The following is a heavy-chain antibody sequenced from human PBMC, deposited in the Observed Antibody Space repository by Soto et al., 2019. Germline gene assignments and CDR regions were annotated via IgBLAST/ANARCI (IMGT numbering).Heavy chain of an antibody. Sequence: QVQLQQWGAGLLKPSETLSLTCAVYGGSFSGYYWNWIRQPPGKGLEWIGEINHSGSTNYNPSLKSRVTISVDTSKNQFSLKLSSVTAADTAVYYCARVGRGYSLDYWGQGTLVTVSS. CDR2: INHSGST. J-gene: IGHJ4*02. CDR3: ARVGRGYSLDY. D-gene: IGHD5-18*01. CDR1: GGSFSGYY. V-gene: IGHV4-34*01.